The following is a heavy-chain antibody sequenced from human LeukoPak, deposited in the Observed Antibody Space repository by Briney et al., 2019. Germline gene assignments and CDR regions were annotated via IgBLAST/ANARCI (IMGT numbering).Heavy chain of an antibody. Sequence: SETLSLTCTVSGGSISSSSYYWDWMRQPPGKGLEWIGSIHYSGRTYYNPSLKSRVTISVDTSKNQFSLKLNSVTAADTAVYYCAGRARTYFDYWGQGTLVTVSS. CDR1: GGSISSSSYY. V-gene: IGHV4-39*01. J-gene: IGHJ4*02. D-gene: IGHD1/OR15-1a*01. CDR3: AGRARTYFDY. CDR2: IHYSGRT.